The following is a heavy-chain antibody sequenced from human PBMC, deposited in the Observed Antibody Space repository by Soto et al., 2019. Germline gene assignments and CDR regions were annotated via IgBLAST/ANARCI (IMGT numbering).Heavy chain of an antibody. D-gene: IGHD1-26*01. J-gene: IGHJ4*02. CDR2: ISSSSSYI. CDR3: ARVYSGSYPEVEYYFDY. Sequence: EVQLVESGGGLVKPGGSLRLSCAASGFTFSSYSMNWVRQAPGKGLEWVSSISSSSSYIYYADSVKGRFTISRDNAKNSLYLQMNSLRAEDTAVYYCARVYSGSYPEVEYYFDYWGQGTLVTVSS. CDR1: GFTFSSYS. V-gene: IGHV3-21*01.